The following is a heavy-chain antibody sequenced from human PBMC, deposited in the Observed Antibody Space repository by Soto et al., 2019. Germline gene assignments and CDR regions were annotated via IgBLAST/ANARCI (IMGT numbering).Heavy chain of an antibody. CDR1: GFTLSNYW. CDR3: ARDSNLGFDP. D-gene: IGHD2-8*01. Sequence: EVQLVESGGGLVQPGGSLRLSCAASGFTLSNYWMHWVRQVPGKGLVWVSHINSDGSDTSYADSVKGRFTMSRDNAKDTLYLQMNSLRDEDTAVYYCARDSNLGFDPWGQGTLVTVSS. CDR2: INSDGSDT. J-gene: IGHJ5*02. V-gene: IGHV3-74*01.